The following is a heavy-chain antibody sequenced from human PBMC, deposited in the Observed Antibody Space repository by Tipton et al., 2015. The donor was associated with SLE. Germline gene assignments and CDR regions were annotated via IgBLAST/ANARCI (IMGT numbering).Heavy chain of an antibody. CDR1: GFSLNDPEMR. J-gene: IGHJ3*01. CDR3: ARTAHYMRGDAFDV. D-gene: IGHD3-10*01. V-gene: IGHV2-70*04. CDR2: IHWDDHK. Sequence: LVKPTQTLTLTCTFSGFSLNDPEMRVSWVRQPPGKALEWLARIHWDDHKFFATSLKTRLTISKDTSKNQVVHTMTNMGPVDTATYYCARTAHYMRGDAFDVWGQGTKIIVSS.